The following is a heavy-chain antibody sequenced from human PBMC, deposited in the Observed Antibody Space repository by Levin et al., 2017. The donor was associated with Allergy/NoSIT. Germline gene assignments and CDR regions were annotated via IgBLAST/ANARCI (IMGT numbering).Heavy chain of an antibody. J-gene: IGHJ4*02. D-gene: IGHD3-10*01. CDR2: INIDGSST. CDR1: GFIFSNFW. CDR3: VRPGGSGSYYRYFDY. V-gene: IGHV3-74*01. Sequence: SGGSLRLSCAASGFIFSNFWMHWVRQAPGKGLVWVSRINIDGSSTNYADSVKGRFTISRDNAKNTFYLQMNSLRAEDTAVYYCVRPGGSGSYYRYFDYWGQGTLVTVSS.